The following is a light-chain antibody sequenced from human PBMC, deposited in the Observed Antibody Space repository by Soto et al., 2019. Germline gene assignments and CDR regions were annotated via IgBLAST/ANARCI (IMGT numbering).Light chain of an antibody. CDR2: EGS. J-gene: IGLJ1*01. CDR3: CSYAGSSTH. CDR1: SSDVGSYNL. V-gene: IGLV2-23*01. Sequence: QSALTQPASVSGSPGQSITISCTGTSSDVGSYNLVSWYRQHPGKAPKLMIYEGSKRPSGVSNRLSGSKSGNTASLTISGLQAEDEADYYCCSYAGSSTHFGTGTKLTVL.